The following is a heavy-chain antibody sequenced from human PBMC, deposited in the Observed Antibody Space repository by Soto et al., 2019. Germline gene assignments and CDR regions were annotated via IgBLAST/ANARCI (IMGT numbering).Heavy chain of an antibody. CDR2: IDWDDDK. CDR3: ARIQGSGWYFDY. V-gene: IGHV2-70*01. Sequence: SGPTLVNPTQTLTLTCTFSGFSLSTSGMCVSWIRQPPGKALEWLALIDWDDDKYYSTSLKTRLTISKDTSKNQLVLTMTNMDPVDTATYYCARIQGSGWYFDYWGQGTLVTVSS. CDR1: GFSLSTSGMC. D-gene: IGHD6-19*01. J-gene: IGHJ4*02.